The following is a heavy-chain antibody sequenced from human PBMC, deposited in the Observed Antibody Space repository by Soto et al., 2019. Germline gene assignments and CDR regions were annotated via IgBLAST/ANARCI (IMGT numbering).Heavy chain of an antibody. D-gene: IGHD3-3*01. CDR2: IYYSGST. CDR3: ARGWTYTYDFRPRGGWFDP. J-gene: IGHJ5*02. CDR1: GGSVSSGSYY. V-gene: IGHV4-31*03. Sequence: SETLSLTCTVSGGSVSSGSYYWSWLRQPPGKGLEWIGYIYYSGSTYYNPSLKSRVTISVDTSKNQFSLKLSSVTAADTAVYYCARGWTYTYDFRPRGGWFDPWGQGTLVTVSS.